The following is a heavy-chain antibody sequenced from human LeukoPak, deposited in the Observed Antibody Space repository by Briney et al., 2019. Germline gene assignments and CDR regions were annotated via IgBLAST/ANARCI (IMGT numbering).Heavy chain of an antibody. CDR1: GFTFSSYG. CDR2: ISGSGGST. J-gene: IGHJ6*03. Sequence: PGGSLRLSCAASGFTFSSYGMRWVRQAPGKGLEWVSAISGSGGSTYHADSVRGRFTISRDNSKNTLYLQMNSLRAEDTAVYYCARDSGSYSSSSYMDVWGKGTTVTVSS. V-gene: IGHV3-23*01. CDR3: ARDSGSYSSSSYMDV. D-gene: IGHD6-13*01.